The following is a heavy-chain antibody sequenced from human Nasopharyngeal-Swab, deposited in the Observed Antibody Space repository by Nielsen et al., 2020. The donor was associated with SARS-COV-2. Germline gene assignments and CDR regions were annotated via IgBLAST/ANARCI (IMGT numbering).Heavy chain of an antibody. J-gene: IGHJ3*01. CDR1: GFPLASYA. CDR3: VRGQKAFDV. V-gene: IGHV3-49*02. Sequence: GESLKISCKPSGFPLASYALTWVRQAPGRGLEWLGFIATSTYGGTAKYAASVRDRFSISRDDSRNVAYLQMDRLTLDDTALYHCVRGQKAFDVWGQGAMVTVSS. CDR2: IATSTYGGTA.